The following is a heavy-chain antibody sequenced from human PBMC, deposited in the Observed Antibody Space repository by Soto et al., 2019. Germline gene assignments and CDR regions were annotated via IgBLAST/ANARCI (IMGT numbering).Heavy chain of an antibody. CDR3: ARARWELLAGFDY. V-gene: IGHV3-11*05. Sequence: GGSLRLSCAASGFTFSDYYMSWIRQAPGKGLEWVSYISSSSSYTNYADSVKGRFTISRDNAKNSLYLQMNSLRAEDTAVYYCARARWELLAGFDYWGQGTLVTVSS. CDR2: ISSSSSYT. D-gene: IGHD1-26*01. J-gene: IGHJ4*02. CDR1: GFTFSDYY.